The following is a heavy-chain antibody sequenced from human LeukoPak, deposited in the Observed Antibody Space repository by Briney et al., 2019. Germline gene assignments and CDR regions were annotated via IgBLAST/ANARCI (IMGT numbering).Heavy chain of an antibody. CDR1: GGSISSGSYC. CDR3: ARGPLYDFWSGYIDY. CDR2: IYTSGST. Sequence: SETLSLTCTVSGGSISSGSYCWSWIRQPAGKGLEWIGRIYTSGSTNYNPSLKSRVTISVDTSKNQFSLKLSSVTAADTAVYYCARGPLYDFWSGYIDYWGQGTLVTVSS. V-gene: IGHV4-61*02. D-gene: IGHD3-3*01. J-gene: IGHJ4*02.